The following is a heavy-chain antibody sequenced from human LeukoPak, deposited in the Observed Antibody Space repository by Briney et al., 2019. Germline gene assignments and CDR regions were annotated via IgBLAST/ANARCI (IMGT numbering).Heavy chain of an antibody. Sequence: SVRVSCKASGGTFSSYAISWVRQAPGQGLEWMGGVIPIFGTANYAQEFQGRVTITADESTSTAYMELSSLRSEDTAVYYCARDSSGYYYGLDYWGQGTLVTVSS. CDR3: ARDSSGYYYGLDY. CDR1: GGTFSSYA. V-gene: IGHV1-69*13. D-gene: IGHD3-22*01. J-gene: IGHJ4*02. CDR2: VIPIFGTA.